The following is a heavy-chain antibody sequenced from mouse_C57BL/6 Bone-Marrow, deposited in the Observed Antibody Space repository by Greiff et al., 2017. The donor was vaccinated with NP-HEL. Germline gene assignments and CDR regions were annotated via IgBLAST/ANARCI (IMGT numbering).Heavy chain of an antibody. CDR1: GFTFSSYG. V-gene: IGHV5-6*01. Sequence: EVQRVESGGDLVKPGGSLKLSCAASGFTFSSYGMSWVRQTPDKRLEWVATISSGGSYTYYPDSVKGRFTISRDNAKNTLYLQMSSLKSEDTAMYYCARRPYAMDYWGQGTSVTVSS. CDR2: ISSGGSYT. CDR3: ARRPYAMDY. J-gene: IGHJ4*01.